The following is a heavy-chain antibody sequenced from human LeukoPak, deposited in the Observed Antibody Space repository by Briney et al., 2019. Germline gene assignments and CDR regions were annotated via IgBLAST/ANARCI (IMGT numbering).Heavy chain of an antibody. CDR1: GLTFSNAW. Sequence: GGSLRLSCAASGLTFSNAWMSWVRQAPGKGLEWVGRIKSKTDGGIIDYAAPVQGRFTISRDDSKNTLYLQMNSLRTEDTAVYYCSNIYSYGLHGMDVWGQGTTVTVSS. CDR3: SNIYSYGLHGMDV. V-gene: IGHV3-15*01. CDR2: IKSKTDGGII. J-gene: IGHJ6*02. D-gene: IGHD5-18*01.